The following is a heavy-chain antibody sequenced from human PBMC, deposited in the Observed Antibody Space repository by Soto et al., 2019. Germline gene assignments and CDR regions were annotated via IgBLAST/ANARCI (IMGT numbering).Heavy chain of an antibody. J-gene: IGHJ4*02. CDR1: GGAISGRSNY. CDR3: ARRHSATWLFDY. Sequence: SQTLSLTCAVSGGAISGRSNYWGWIRQPPGKGLEYIGSIYSGGSTYYNPSLKSRVTLSVDATQNQFSLRLTSVTAADTAVYYCARRHSATWLFDYWGLGTLVTVSS. V-gene: IGHV4-39*01. CDR2: IYSGGST. D-gene: IGHD3-9*01.